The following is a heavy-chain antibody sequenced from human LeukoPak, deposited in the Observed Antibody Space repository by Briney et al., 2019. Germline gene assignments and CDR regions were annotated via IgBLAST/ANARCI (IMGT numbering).Heavy chain of an antibody. Sequence: SETLSLTCAVYGGSFSGYYWSWIRQPPGKGLEWIGEINHSGSTNYNPSLKSRVTISVDTSKNQFSLKLSSVTAADTAVYYCARSGGAVVESPRGFDYWGQGTLVTVSS. CDR2: INHSGST. J-gene: IGHJ4*02. D-gene: IGHD3-22*01. CDR3: ARSGGAVVESPRGFDY. CDR1: GGSFSGYY. V-gene: IGHV4-34*01.